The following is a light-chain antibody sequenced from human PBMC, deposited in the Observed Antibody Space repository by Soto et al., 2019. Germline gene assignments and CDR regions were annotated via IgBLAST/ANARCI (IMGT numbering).Light chain of an antibody. J-gene: IGLJ2*01. Sequence: QSALTQPASVSGSPGQSITISCTGTSSDVGGYNYVSWYQQHPGKSPKLMIYEVTNRPSGVSNRFSGSKSGDTASLTISGLQAEDEADYYCSSYTETTARVFGGGTKLTVL. V-gene: IGLV2-14*01. CDR3: SSYTETTARV. CDR1: SSDVGGYNY. CDR2: EVT.